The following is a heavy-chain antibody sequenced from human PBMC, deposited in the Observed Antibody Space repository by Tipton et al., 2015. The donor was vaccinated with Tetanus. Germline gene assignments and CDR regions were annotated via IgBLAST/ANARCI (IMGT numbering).Heavy chain of an antibody. CDR3: ARDRTICSGGSCYGIPGAFDI. V-gene: IGHV4-59*01. CDR2: IYYSGST. D-gene: IGHD2-15*01. CDR1: GASISTYY. Sequence: LSLTCTVSGASISTYYWSWIRQPPGKGLEWIGYIYYSGSTNYNPSLKSRATISVDTPKNQFSLKLSSVTAADTAVYYCARDRTICSGGSCYGIPGAFDIWGQGTMVTVSS. J-gene: IGHJ3*02.